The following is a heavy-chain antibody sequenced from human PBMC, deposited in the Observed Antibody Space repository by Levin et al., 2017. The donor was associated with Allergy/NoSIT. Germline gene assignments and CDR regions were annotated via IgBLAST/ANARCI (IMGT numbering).Heavy chain of an antibody. D-gene: IGHD6-19*01. CDR3: ARFSSTIEVSGHDH. J-gene: IGHJ5*02. V-gene: IGHV3-74*01. CDR2: INRDGSST. Sequence: LSLTCAASGFTFSNYWMDWVRQAPGKGLVWVSRINRDGSSTNYADSVKGRFTISRDNAKNTLYLQMNSLRAEDTSVYYCARFSSTIEVSGHDHWGQGTLVTVSS. CDR1: GFTFSNYW.